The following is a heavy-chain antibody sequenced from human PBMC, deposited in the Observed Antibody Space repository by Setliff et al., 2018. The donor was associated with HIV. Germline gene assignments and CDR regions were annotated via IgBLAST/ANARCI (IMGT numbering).Heavy chain of an antibody. J-gene: IGHJ5*02. CDR1: GVSIDNSYW. Sequence: SETLSLTCAVSGVSIDNSYWWSWFRQSPGQGPEWIGEIYHSGNANYNLSLKSRVTISVDKSKNHLTLKWISMTAADTAVYNCARLDWVVVDADTYNWFDPWGQGTLVTVSS. CDR3: ARLDWVVVDADTYNWFDP. CDR2: IYHSGNA. V-gene: IGHV4-4*02. D-gene: IGHD2-15*01.